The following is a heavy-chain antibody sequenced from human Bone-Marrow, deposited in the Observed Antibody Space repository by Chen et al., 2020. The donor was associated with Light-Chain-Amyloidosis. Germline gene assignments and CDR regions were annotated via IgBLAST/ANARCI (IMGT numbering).Heavy chain of an antibody. CDR1: GFTFSGAW. J-gene: IGHJ4*02. Sequence: EVNLVESGGGLVKPGGSLRLSSAASGFTFSGAWMSWVRQAPGKGLEWLGRIKSDADGGTTDYAAPVQGRFSISRDDSKKTLYLQMSSLKIEDTAMYYCTTDGQTDYWGQGTLVTVSS. CDR3: TTDGQTDY. V-gene: IGHV3-15*01. CDR2: IKSDADGGTT.